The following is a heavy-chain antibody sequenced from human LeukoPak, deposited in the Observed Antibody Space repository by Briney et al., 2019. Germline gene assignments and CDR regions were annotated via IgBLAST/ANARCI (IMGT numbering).Heavy chain of an antibody. V-gene: IGHV3-11*01. CDR2: ISGSGSTL. J-gene: IGHJ4*02. D-gene: IGHD6-19*01. CDR3: ARAVAGPSGRFDY. CDR1: GFTFSDYY. Sequence: GGSLRLSCAASGFTFSDYYMSWTRQAPGKGLEWVSYISGSGSTLYYADSVKGRFTISRDNAKNSLYLQTNSLRVEDTAVYYCARAVAGPSGRFDYWGQGTLVTVSS.